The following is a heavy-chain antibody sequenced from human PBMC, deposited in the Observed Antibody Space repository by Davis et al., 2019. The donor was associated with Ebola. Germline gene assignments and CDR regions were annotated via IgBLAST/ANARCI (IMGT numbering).Heavy chain of an antibody. Sequence: GGSLRLSCTASGFTFSNAWMNWVRQAPGKGLEWVSVIYSGGSTYYADSVKGRFTISRDNSKNTLYLQMNSLRAEDTAVYYCARDLVAARPYGMDVWGQGTTVTVSS. J-gene: IGHJ6*02. V-gene: IGHV3-53*01. D-gene: IGHD6-6*01. CDR2: IYSGGST. CDR1: GFTFSNAW. CDR3: ARDLVAARPYGMDV.